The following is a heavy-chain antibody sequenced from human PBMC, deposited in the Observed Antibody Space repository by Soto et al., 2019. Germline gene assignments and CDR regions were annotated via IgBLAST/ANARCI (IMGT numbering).Heavy chain of an antibody. CDR1: GYTFTSYG. D-gene: IGHD3-22*01. CDR3: ARRDYYDGTGYFRH. V-gene: IGHV1-18*04. J-gene: IGHJ1*01. Sequence: GASVKVSCKASGYTFTSYGISWVRQAPGQGLEWMGWISVYNGNTNHAQKFQDRVTMTTDTSTSTAYMELRSLRSDDTAVYYCARRDYYDGTGYFRHWGQGTLVTVSS. CDR2: ISVYNGNT.